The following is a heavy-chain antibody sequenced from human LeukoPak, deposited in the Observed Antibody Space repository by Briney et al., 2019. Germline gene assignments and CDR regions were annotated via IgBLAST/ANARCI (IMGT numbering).Heavy chain of an antibody. J-gene: IGHJ4*02. CDR1: GFTFSSYN. CDR2: ISSSSDTI. CDR3: ARERITAIVTRSIDY. V-gene: IGHV3-48*04. D-gene: IGHD5-18*01. Sequence: GGSLRLSCAASGFTFSSYNMNWVRQAPGKGLEWVSSISSSSDTIYYADSVKGRFAISRDNAKNSLYLQMNSLRAEDTAVYYCARERITAIVTRSIDYWGQGILITVSS.